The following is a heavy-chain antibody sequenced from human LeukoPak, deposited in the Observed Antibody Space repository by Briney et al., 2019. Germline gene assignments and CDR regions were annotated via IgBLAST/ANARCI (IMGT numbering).Heavy chain of an antibody. D-gene: IGHD4-23*01. CDR2: IKTDGSVT. CDR3: ASLYYGGNNFDY. CDR1: GFTFSNYW. V-gene: IGHV3-74*01. J-gene: IGHJ4*02. Sequence: GGSLRLSCGVSGFTFSNYWMHWVRQAPGKGLVWVSRIKTDGSVTNYADSVKGRFTISRDNSKNTLYLQMNSLRAEDTAVYYCASLYYGGNNFDYWGQGTLVTVSS.